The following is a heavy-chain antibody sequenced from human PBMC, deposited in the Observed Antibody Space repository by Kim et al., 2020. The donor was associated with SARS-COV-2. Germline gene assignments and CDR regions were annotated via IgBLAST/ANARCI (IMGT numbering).Heavy chain of an antibody. V-gene: IGHV5-51*01. Sequence: GESLKISCKGSGYSFTSYWIGWVRQMPGKGLEWMGIIYPGDSDTRYSPSFQGQVTISADKSISTAYLQWSSLKASDTAMYYCARPQYPGCCSGGSCYLGYWGQGTLGTVSS. CDR2: IYPGDSDT. J-gene: IGHJ4*02. CDR1: GYSFTSYW. CDR3: ARPQYPGCCSGGSCYLGY. D-gene: IGHD2-15*01.